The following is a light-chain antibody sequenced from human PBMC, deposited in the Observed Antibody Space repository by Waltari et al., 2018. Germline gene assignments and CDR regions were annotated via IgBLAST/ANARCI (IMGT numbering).Light chain of an antibody. J-gene: IGLJ3*02. CDR1: SGHSSHI. CDR3: ETGGHGTWV. CDR2: VNSDGSH. Sequence: QLVLTQSPSASASLGASVKLTRPLSSGHSSHIIAWLQQRPERGPRYLMKVNSDGSHYKGDDIPDRFSGSSSGAERYLTISSLQSEDEADYYCETGGHGTWVFGGGTKLTVL. V-gene: IGLV4-69*01.